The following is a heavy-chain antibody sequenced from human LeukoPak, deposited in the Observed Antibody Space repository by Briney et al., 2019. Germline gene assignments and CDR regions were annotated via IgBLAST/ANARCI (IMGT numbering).Heavy chain of an antibody. V-gene: IGHV3-66*01. J-gene: IGHJ3*02. Sequence: GGSLRLSCAASGFTVSTNYMTWVRQAPGKGLEWVSVIYSGGSTYYAGSVKGRFTISRDNSKNTVYLQLNSLRGEDTAIYYCARSRYLDWGGAFDMWGQGTMVTVSS. CDR1: GFTVSTNY. D-gene: IGHD3-9*01. CDR2: IYSGGST. CDR3: ARSRYLDWGGAFDM.